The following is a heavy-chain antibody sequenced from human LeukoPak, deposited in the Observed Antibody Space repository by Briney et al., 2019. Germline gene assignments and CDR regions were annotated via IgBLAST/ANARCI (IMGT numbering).Heavy chain of an antibody. Sequence: GGSLRLSCAASGFTFSSYGMSWVRQAPGKGLEWVSAISGSGGSTYYADSVKGRFTISRDNSKNTLYLQMNSLRVEDTAVYYCAKILYYDILTGHLIDYWGQGTLVTVSS. D-gene: IGHD3-9*01. J-gene: IGHJ4*02. CDR2: ISGSGGST. V-gene: IGHV3-23*01. CDR3: AKILYYDILTGHLIDY. CDR1: GFTFSSYG.